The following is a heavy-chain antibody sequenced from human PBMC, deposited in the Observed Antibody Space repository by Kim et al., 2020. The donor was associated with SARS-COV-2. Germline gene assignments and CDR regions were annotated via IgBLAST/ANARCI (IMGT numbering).Heavy chain of an antibody. CDR1: GGSFSGYS. J-gene: IGHJ4*02. Sequence: SETLSLTCAVDGGSFSGYSWTWIRQAPGKGLEWIGEINHSGSTNYHPSLKSRLTISVDTSKNQFSLKLKSVTAADTAVYYCARGKSEISMIVVVMTGASYLFASWGRGTLVTVSS. CDR3: ARGKSEISMIVVVMTGASYLFAS. D-gene: IGHD3-22*01. CDR2: INHSGST. V-gene: IGHV4-34*01.